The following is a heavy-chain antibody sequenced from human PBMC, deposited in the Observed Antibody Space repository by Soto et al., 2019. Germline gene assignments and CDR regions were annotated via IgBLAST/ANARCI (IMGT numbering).Heavy chain of an antibody. J-gene: IGHJ3*02. CDR2: ISYDGRNK. V-gene: IGHV3-30*03. D-gene: IGHD6-19*01. CDR3: ARDRGSSGWYDAFDI. Sequence: QVQLVESGGGVVQPGRSLRLSCAASGFTFSSYGMHWVSQAPGKGLEWVAVISYDGRNKYYEDSVKGRFTIPRDNSKNTLNRQMNRLRAEDTAVYYCARDRGSSGWYDAFDIWGQGTMVTVSS. CDR1: GFTFSSYG.